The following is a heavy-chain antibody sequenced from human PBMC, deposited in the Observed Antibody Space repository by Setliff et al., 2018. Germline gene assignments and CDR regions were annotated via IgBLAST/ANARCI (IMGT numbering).Heavy chain of an antibody. V-gene: IGHV4-59*08. CDR2: IYYSGST. CDR1: GGSISSHY. D-gene: IGHD3-3*01. Sequence: PSETLSLTCTVSGGSISSHYWSWIRQPPGKGLEWIGNIYYSGSTNYNPSLKSRVSISVDTSKNQFSLKLSSVTAADTAVYYCARGDYNFWSGYYSSYYFDYWGQGTLVTVSS. CDR3: ARGDYNFWSGYYSSYYFDY. J-gene: IGHJ4*02.